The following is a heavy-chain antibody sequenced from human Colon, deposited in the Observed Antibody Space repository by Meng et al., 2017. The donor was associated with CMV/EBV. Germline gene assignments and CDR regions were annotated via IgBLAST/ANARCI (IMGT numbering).Heavy chain of an antibody. CDR1: GFAFSDYS. J-gene: IGHJ4*02. V-gene: IGHV3-23*03. CDR2: VYRQSRAK. CDR3: AKDTTLDSRYNFDC. Sequence: SGFAFSDYSMNWVRQAPGGGLEWLSIVYRQSRAKYYAESVKGRFTISRDDSTSTLYLQMNSLRADDTATYYCAKDTTLDSRYNFDCWGQGTLVTVSS. D-gene: IGHD2-2*02.